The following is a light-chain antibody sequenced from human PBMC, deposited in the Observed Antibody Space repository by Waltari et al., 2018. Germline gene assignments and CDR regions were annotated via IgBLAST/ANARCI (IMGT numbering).Light chain of an antibody. CDR1: SGNIASNH. CDR3: QSDDSSNKKI. CDR2: DDN. V-gene: IGLV6-57*03. J-gene: IGLJ2*01. Sequence: NFMLTQPHSVSESPGKTVTISCTRSSGNIASNHVQWTQQRPGSAPTTVIYDDNQRPSGVPDRFSGSIDSSSNSASLTISGLKAEDEADYYCQSDDSSNKKIFGGGTKLTVL.